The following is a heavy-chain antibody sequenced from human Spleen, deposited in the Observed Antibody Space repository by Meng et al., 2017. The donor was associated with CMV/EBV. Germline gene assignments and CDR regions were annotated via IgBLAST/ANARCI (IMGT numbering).Heavy chain of an antibody. CDR3: AKSLFRFRVGTAMVSDY. J-gene: IGHJ4*02. D-gene: IGHD5-18*01. Sequence: YTSTGDYIHWVRKAHEEGIGWMGWINKNRGSKNNAKKYKGRDTITRDTSISTAYMEQSRMRSDEKAVYYCAKSLFRFRVGTAMVSDYWGQGTLVTVSS. CDR1: YTSTGDY. CDR2: INKNRGSK. V-gene: IGHV1-2*02.